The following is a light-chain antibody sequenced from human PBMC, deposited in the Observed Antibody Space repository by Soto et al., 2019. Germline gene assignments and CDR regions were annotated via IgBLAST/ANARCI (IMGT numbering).Light chain of an antibody. V-gene: IGKV1-5*03. J-gene: IGKJ1*01. CDR2: KAS. CDR1: QSISAG. Sequence: DILMTQSPSTLYASVGDRVTITCRASQSISAGLAWYQQKPGKAPKLLVYKASSLESGVPSRFSGSGSGTEFTLTISSLQPDDFATYYCEQYNTYRSWTFGQGTKVEIK. CDR3: EQYNTYRSWT.